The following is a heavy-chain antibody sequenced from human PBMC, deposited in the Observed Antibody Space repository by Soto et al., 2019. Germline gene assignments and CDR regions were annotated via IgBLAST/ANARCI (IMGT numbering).Heavy chain of an antibody. Sequence: VASVKVSCKASGGTFSSYSISWVRQAPGQGLEWMGGIIPIFGTANYAQKFQGRVTITADESTSTAYMELSSLRSEDTAVYYCARDPLGYGGKWNYWGQGTLVTVSS. V-gene: IGHV1-69*13. J-gene: IGHJ4*02. D-gene: IGHD4-17*01. CDR1: GGTFSSYS. CDR2: IIPIFGTA. CDR3: ARDPLGYGGKWNY.